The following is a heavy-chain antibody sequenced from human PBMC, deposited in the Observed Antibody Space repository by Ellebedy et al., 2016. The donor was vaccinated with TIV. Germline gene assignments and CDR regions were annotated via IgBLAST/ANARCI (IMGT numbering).Heavy chain of an antibody. V-gene: IGHV3-7*03. CDR1: GFTFSNFW. Sequence: GESLKISXAASGFTFSNFWMSWVRQAPGKGLEWVANIKQDGSEKYYVDSVKGRFTISRDNAKNSLYLQMNSLRAEDTAVYYCARTRWKYYFDYWGQGILVTVSS. CDR2: IKQDGSEK. J-gene: IGHJ4*02. D-gene: IGHD1-1*01. CDR3: ARTRWKYYFDY.